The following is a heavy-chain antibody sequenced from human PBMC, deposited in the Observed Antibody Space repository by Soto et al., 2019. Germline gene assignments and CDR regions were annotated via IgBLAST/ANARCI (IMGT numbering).Heavy chain of an antibody. V-gene: IGHV6-1*01. Sequence: PSQTLSLTCAISGDSVSRNNAGWNWIRQSPSRGLEWLGRTYYRSKWFNDYAVSVKSRTTINPDTYKNRFSLQLNSVTPEDTAVYYCTRDYSSDYFDFWGQGTPVTVSS. CDR3: TRDYSSDYFDF. CDR1: GDSVSRNNAG. D-gene: IGHD1-26*01. J-gene: IGHJ4*02. CDR2: TYYRSKWFN.